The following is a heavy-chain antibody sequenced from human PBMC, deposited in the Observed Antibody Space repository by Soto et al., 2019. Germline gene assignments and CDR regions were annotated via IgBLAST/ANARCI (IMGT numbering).Heavy chain of an antibody. J-gene: IGHJ4*02. CDR3: ALRSMAVVPEY. CDR2: LYYGRTA. V-gene: IGHV4-59*01. CDR1: GDSISSYY. Sequence: QVQLQESGPGLVKPSETLSLTCAVSGDSISSYYCMWIRQPPVKGLESIGYLYYGRTANYNPSLKSRVTLSVDTSTNQCSLTLSSMTAADTAVYYCALRSMAVVPEYWGQGTLVTVSS. D-gene: IGHD3-22*01.